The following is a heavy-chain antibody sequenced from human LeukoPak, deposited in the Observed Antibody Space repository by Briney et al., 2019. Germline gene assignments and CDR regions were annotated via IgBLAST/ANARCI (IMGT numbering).Heavy chain of an antibody. CDR3: AKDGGWLPTYFDN. V-gene: IGHV3-23*01. D-gene: IGHD3-22*01. CDR1: GFSFSSYA. Sequence: GGSLRLSCAASGFSFSSYAMNWVRQGPGKGLEWVSGIRGNGGNTYYADSVKGRFTISRDNSKNTLYLQMNSLRAEDTAVYYCAKDGGWLPTYFDNWGQGTLVTVSS. J-gene: IGHJ4*02. CDR2: IRGNGGNT.